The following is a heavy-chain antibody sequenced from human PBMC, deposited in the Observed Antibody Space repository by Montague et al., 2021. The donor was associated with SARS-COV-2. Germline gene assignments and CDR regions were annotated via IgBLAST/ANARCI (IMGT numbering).Heavy chain of an antibody. Sequence: PALVKPTQTLTLTCTFSGFSLSTSGMCVSWIRQPPGKALEWLALIDWDDDKYYSTSLKTRLTISKDTSKNQVVLTMTNMDPVDTATYYCARISAWYSSGWSAFDDGGQGTLVTVAS. CDR3: ARISAWYSSGWSAFDD. D-gene: IGHD6-19*01. V-gene: IGHV2-70*01. CDR2: IDWDDDK. J-gene: IGHJ4*02. CDR1: GFSLSTSGMC.